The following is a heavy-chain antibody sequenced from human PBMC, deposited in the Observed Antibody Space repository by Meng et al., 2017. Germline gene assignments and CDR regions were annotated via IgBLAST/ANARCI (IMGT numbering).Heavy chain of an antibody. D-gene: IGHD3-10*01. CDR2: IIPIFGTA. V-gene: IGHV1-69*13. CDR1: GGTFSSYA. Sequence: SVKVSCKASGGTFSSYAISWVRQAPGQGLEWMGGIIPIFGTANYAQKFQGRVTITADESTSTTYMELRSLKSEDTAVYYCARAQTLRTMTRPVRGFDIWGQGTMVTVSS. J-gene: IGHJ3*02. CDR3: ARAQTLRTMTRPVRGFDI.